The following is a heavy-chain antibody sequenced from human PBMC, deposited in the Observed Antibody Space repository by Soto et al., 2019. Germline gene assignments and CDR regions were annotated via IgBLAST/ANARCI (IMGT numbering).Heavy chain of an antibody. CDR2: ISGGGGST. CDR3: AKLHRTSTGAGDY. CDR1: GFTFSTYS. D-gene: IGHD1-1*01. Sequence: PGGSLILSCAASGFTFSTYSMSWVRQAPGKGLEWVSTISGGGGSTFYADSVKGRFTISRDNSQNTLYVQMNSLRAEDTAVYYCAKLHRTSTGAGDYWGQGARVTVSS. V-gene: IGHV3-23*01. J-gene: IGHJ4*02.